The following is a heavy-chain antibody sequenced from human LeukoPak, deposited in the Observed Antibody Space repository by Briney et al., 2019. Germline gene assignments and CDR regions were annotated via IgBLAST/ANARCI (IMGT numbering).Heavy chain of an antibody. CDR3: ARERVWFFTYYYGMDV. CDR2: IKQDGSEK. Sequence: GGSLRLSCAASGFTFGSYWMSWVRQAPGKGLERVANIKQDGSEKYYVDSVKGRFTISRDNAKNSLCLQMNSLRAEDTAVYYCARERVWFFTYYYGMDVWGQGTTVTVSS. V-gene: IGHV3-7*01. D-gene: IGHD2-21*01. CDR1: GFTFGSYW. J-gene: IGHJ6*02.